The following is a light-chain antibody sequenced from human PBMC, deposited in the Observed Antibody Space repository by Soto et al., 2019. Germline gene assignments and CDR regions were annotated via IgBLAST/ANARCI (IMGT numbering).Light chain of an antibody. J-gene: IGKJ1*01. CDR1: QSVSGNY. V-gene: IGKV3-20*01. CDR3: YQSGT. CDR2: RAS. Sequence: ELVLTQSPGTLSLSPGERATLSCRASQSVSGNYLAWYQHRPGQAPWLLIYRASNRAVGIPDRFSGSGSGTDFALTISRLEPEDFAVYYCYQSGTFGQGTKVDIK.